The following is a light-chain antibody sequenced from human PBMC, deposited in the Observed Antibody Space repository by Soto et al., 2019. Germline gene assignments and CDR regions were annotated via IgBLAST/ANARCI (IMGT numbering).Light chain of an antibody. V-gene: IGKV1-39*01. CDR2: AAS. Sequence: DIQMTQSPSSLSAFVGDRVTITCRASQSISSYLNWYQQKPGKAPELLIYAASTLQSGVPSRFSGSGSGTDFTLTITSLQPEDFAAYYCQQTYNTPRTFGQGTKVAIK. J-gene: IGKJ1*01. CDR3: QQTYNTPRT. CDR1: QSISSY.